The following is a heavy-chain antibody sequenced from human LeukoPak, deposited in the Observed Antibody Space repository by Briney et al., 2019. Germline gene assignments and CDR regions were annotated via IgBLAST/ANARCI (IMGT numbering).Heavy chain of an antibody. CDR3: ARVRDRSSYFYDLDY. Sequence: SETLSLTCTVSGGSISSYYWSWIRQPPGKGLEWIGCIHYSGSTNYNPFLKSRLTISVDTSKNQFSLKLSSVTAADTAVYYCARVRDRSSYFYDLDYWGQGTLVTVCS. J-gene: IGHJ4*02. V-gene: IGHV4-59*01. CDR2: IHYSGST. CDR1: GGSISSYY. D-gene: IGHD3-22*01.